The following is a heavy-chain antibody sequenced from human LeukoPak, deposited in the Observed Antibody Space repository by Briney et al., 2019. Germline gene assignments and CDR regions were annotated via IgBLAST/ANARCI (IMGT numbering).Heavy chain of an antibody. CDR3: ARHTPRYYYGSGSHHNWFDP. D-gene: IGHD3-10*01. CDR2: INHSGST. Sequence: SETLSPTCAVYGGSFSGYYWSWIRQPPGKGLEWIGEINHSGSTNYNPSLKSRVTISVDTSKNQFSLKLSSVTAADTAVYYCARHTPRYYYGSGSHHNWFDPWGQGTLVTVSS. V-gene: IGHV4-34*01. CDR1: GGSFSGYY. J-gene: IGHJ5*02.